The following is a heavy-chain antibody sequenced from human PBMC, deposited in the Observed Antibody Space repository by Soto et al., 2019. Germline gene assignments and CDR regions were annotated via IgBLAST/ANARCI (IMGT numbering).Heavy chain of an antibody. D-gene: IGHD3-22*01. CDR3: ARRAPSHDTSSYGDGMDV. CDR1: GASINNNY. Sequence: SETLSLTCTVSGASINNNYWNWIRQPPGKGLDWIGYIYYSGSPNYNPSLKSRVTISVDTSKNQFYLNLRSVTAADTAVYYCARRAPSHDTSSYGDGMDVWGQGNTVTVSS. J-gene: IGHJ6*02. CDR2: IYYSGSP. V-gene: IGHV4-59*01.